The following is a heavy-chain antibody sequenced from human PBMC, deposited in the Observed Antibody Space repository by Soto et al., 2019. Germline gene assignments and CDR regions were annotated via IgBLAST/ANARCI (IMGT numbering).Heavy chain of an antibody. CDR3: ARDASRGAVAYHCMDV. V-gene: IGHV3-33*01. CDR1: GFTFSSYG. D-gene: IGHD6-19*01. CDR2: IWYDGSNK. J-gene: IGHJ6*02. Sequence: GGSLRLSCAASGFTFSSYGMHWVRQAPGKGLEWVAVIWYDGSNKYYADSVKGRFTISRDNSKNTLYLQMNSLRAEDTAVYYCARDASRGAVAYHCMDVWGQGTTVTVSS.